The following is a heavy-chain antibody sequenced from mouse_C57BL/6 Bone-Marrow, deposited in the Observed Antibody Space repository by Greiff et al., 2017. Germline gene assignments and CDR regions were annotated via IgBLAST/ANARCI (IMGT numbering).Heavy chain of an antibody. Sequence: VQLQQSGAELVRPGASVKLSCKASGYTFTDYYINWVKQRPGQGLEWIARIYPGSGNPYYNEKFKGKATLTAEKSSSTAYMQLSSLTSEDSAVYFCAKSTHLYYFDYWGQGTTLTVSS. CDR3: AKSTHLYYFDY. CDR1: GYTFTDYY. D-gene: IGHD2-1*01. CDR2: IYPGSGNP. J-gene: IGHJ2*01. V-gene: IGHV1-76*01.